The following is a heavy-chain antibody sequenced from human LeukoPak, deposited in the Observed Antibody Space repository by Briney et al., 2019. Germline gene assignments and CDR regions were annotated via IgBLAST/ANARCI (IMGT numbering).Heavy chain of an antibody. CDR2: VYYSGSS. J-gene: IGHJ4*02. D-gene: IGHD3-16*01. CDR1: GNSANSRDFY. CDR3: ARRLSWGEYRFDY. V-gene: IGHV4-30-4*01. Sequence: SETLSLTCTVSGNSANSRDFYWNWIRQPPGKGLEWLGEVYYSGSSYSNPSLRSRLTLSLDMSKNQSSLRVTSMSAADTAVYFCARRLSWGEYRFDYWGQGTLVTVSS.